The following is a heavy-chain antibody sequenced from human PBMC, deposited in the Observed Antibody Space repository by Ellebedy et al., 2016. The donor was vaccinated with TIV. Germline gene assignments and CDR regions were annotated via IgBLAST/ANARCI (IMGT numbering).Heavy chain of an antibody. CDR2: ISGSGGSI. CDR1: GFTFSSYA. CDR3: AKDPRYYDSSGCY. V-gene: IGHV3-23*01. D-gene: IGHD3-22*01. Sequence: GESLKISXAASGFTFSSYAMSWVRQAPGKGLEWVSAISGSGGSIYYADSVKGRFTISRDNSKNTLYLQMNSLRAEDTAVYYCAKDPRYYDSSGCYWGQGTLVTVSS. J-gene: IGHJ4*02.